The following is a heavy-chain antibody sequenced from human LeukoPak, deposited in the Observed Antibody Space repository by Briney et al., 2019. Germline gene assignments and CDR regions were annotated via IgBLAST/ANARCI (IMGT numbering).Heavy chain of an antibody. J-gene: IGHJ3*02. CDR1: GFTFSSYA. V-gene: IGHV3-30-3*01. CDR3: ARPSTYPGAFDI. CDR2: ISYDGSNK. Sequence: GSLRLSCAASGFTFSSYAMHWVRQAPGKGLEWVAVISYDGSNKYYADSVKGRFTISRDNSKNTLYLQMNSLRAEDTAVYYCARPSTYPGAFDIWGRGTMVTVSS.